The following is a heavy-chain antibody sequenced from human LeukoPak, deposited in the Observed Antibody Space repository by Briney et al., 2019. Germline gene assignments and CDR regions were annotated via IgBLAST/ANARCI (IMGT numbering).Heavy chain of an antibody. CDR3: ARDSGIVGAVFDY. CDR2: INSDGSST. CDR1: GFTFSSYW. V-gene: IGHV3-74*01. J-gene: IGHJ4*02. Sequence: GGSLRLSCAASGFTFSSYWMHWVRQAPGKGLVWVSRINSDGSSTNYADSVKGRFTISRDNAKNTLYLQMNSLRAEDTAVYYCARDSGIVGAVFDYWGQGTLVTVSS. D-gene: IGHD1-26*01.